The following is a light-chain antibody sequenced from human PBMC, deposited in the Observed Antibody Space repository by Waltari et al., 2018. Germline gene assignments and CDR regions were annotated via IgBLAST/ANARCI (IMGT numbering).Light chain of an antibody. Sequence: DIQMTQSPSTMSASVGDRVTITCRASQSVKHNLAWYQQKAGKTPKVLIHKASRLESGVPSRFSGSGYGTEFTLTISSLQLDDFATYYCQEYDSLPVTFGGGTRVEIK. V-gene: IGKV1-5*03. J-gene: IGKJ4*01. CDR1: QSVKHN. CDR2: KAS. CDR3: QEYDSLPVT.